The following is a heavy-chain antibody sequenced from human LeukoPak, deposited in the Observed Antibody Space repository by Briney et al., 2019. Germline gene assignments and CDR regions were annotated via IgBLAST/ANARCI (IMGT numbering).Heavy chain of an antibody. Sequence: SVKVSCKASGGTFSSYAISWVRQAPGQGLEWMGGIIPIFGTANYAQKFQGRVTITADKSTSTAYMELSSLRSEDTAVYYCASPICRSYYYYMDVWGKGTTVTVSS. V-gene: IGHV1-69*06. J-gene: IGHJ6*03. CDR2: IIPIFGTA. CDR3: ASPICRSYYYYMDV. CDR1: GGTFSSYA.